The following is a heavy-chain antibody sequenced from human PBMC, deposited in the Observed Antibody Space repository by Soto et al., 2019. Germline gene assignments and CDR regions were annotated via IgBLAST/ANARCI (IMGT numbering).Heavy chain of an antibody. D-gene: IGHD3-10*01. J-gene: IGHJ3*02. CDR2: IYYSGST. V-gene: IGHV4-59*01. Sequence: SSETLSPTRTVSCGSISSYYWSCIRQPPGKGLEWIGYIYYSGSTNYNPSLKSRVTISVDTSKNQFSLKLSFVTAADTAVYYCARRYGSAFDIWGQGTMVTVSS. CDR3: ARRYGSAFDI. CDR1: CGSISSYY.